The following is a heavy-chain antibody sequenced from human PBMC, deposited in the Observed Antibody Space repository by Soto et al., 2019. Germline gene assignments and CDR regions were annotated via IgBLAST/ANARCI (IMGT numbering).Heavy chain of an antibody. CDR2: IYYSGST. J-gene: IGHJ6*02. D-gene: IGHD2-2*02. Sequence: QVQLQESGPGLVKPSETLSLTCTVSGGSVSSGSYYWSWIRQPPGKGLEWIGYIYYSGSTNYNPPLTSRVTISVDTSKNPFSLKLSSVTAADTAVYYCASVTRTCISTSCYRYYYGMDVWGQGTTVTVSS. CDR1: GGSVSSGSYY. V-gene: IGHV4-61*01. CDR3: ASVTRTCISTSCYRYYYGMDV.